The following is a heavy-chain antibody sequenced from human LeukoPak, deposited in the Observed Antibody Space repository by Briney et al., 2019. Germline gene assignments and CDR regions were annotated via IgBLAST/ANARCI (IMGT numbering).Heavy chain of an antibody. CDR2: IIPIFGTA. V-gene: IGHV1-69*13. CDR1: GYTFTSYD. J-gene: IGHJ6*02. D-gene: IGHD3-3*01. Sequence: ASVKVSCKASGYTFTSYDISWVRQAPGQGLEWMGGIIPIFGTANYAQKFQGRVTITADESTSTAYMELSSLRSEDTAVYYCARVLRFLEWLPSPNTYHYYGMDVWGQGTTVTVSS. CDR3: ARVLRFLEWLPSPNTYHYYGMDV.